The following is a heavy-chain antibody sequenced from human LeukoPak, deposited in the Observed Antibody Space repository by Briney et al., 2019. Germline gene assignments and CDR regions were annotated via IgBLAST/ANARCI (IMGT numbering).Heavy chain of an antibody. D-gene: IGHD2-8*01. Sequence: SETLSLACAVYGGSFSGYYWSWIRQPPGKGLEWIGEINHSGSTNYNPSLKSRVTISVDTSKDQFSLKLSSVTAADTAVYYCASRYCTNGVCYTLDYWGQGTLVTVSS. J-gene: IGHJ4*02. CDR2: INHSGST. V-gene: IGHV4-34*01. CDR3: ASRYCTNGVCYTLDY. CDR1: GGSFSGYY.